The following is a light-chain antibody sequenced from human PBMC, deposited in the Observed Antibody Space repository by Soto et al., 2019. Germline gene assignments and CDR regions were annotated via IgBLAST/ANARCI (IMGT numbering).Light chain of an antibody. CDR2: GAS. V-gene: IGKV1-6*01. CDR1: QGIRND. CDR3: LQHYNYPLT. J-gene: IGKJ4*01. Sequence: AIQMTQSPPSLSASVGDRVIITCRTSQGIRNDLGWYQQKPGKAPKLLIFGASTLQSGVPSRFGGGGSGTDFTLTITSLQPEDFATYYCLQHYNYPLTFGGGTKVEVK.